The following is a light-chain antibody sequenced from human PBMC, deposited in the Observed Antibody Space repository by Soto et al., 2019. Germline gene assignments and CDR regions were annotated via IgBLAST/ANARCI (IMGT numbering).Light chain of an antibody. V-gene: IGLV4-69*02. CDR3: QTWGTGIVV. J-gene: IGLJ2*01. CDR1: SGHSTYA. CDR2: LNSDGSH. Sequence: QSVPTQSPSASASLGASVKLTCTLSSGHSTYAIAWHQQQPEKGLRYLMKLNSDGSHSKGDGIPDRFSGSTSGAERYLTISSLQSEDEAEYYCQTWGTGIVVFGGGTKLTVL.